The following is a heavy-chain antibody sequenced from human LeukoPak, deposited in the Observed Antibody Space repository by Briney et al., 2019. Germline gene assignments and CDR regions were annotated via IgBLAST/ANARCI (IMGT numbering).Heavy chain of an antibody. CDR1: GYTFTSYG. CDR2: ISAYNGNT. CDR3: ARDWAYRGGDCYSDY. D-gene: IGHD2-21*01. J-gene: IGHJ4*02. Sequence: GASVKVSCKAPGYTFTSYGISWVRQAPGQGLEWMGWISAYNGNTNYAQKLQGRVTMTTDTSTSTAYMELRSLRSDDTAVYYCARDWAYRGGDCYSDYWGQGTLVTVSS. V-gene: IGHV1-18*01.